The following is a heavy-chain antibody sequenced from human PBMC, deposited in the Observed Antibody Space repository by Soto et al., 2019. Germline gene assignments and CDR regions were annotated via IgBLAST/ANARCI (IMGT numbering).Heavy chain of an antibody. CDR1: GGTFSSYT. Sequence: SVKVPCKASGGTFSSYTISWVRQAPGQGLEWMGRIIPILGIANYAQKFQGRVTITADKSTSTAYMELSSLRSEDTAVYYCARAWEGYYGSGSSPYYYYGMDVWGQ. CDR2: IIPILGIA. D-gene: IGHD3-10*01. CDR3: ARAWEGYYGSGSSPYYYYGMDV. J-gene: IGHJ6*02. V-gene: IGHV1-69*02.